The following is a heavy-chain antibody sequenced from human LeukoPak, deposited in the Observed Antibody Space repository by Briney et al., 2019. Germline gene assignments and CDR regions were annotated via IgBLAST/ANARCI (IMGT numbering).Heavy chain of an antibody. CDR2: IIPIFGTA. J-gene: IGHJ4*02. Sequence: GAPVKVSCKASGGTFSSYAISWVRQAPGQGLEWMGGIIPIFGTANYAQKFQGRVTITADESTSTAYMELSSLRSEDTAVYYCAISLDYGGNSWLCYWGQGTLVTVSS. CDR1: GGTFSSYA. CDR3: AISLDYGGNSWLCY. V-gene: IGHV1-69*13. D-gene: IGHD4-23*01.